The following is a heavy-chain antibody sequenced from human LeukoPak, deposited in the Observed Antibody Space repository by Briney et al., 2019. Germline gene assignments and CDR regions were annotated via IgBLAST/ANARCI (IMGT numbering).Heavy chain of an antibody. D-gene: IGHD3-16*01. CDR1: GGSFSGYY. J-gene: IGHJ6*03. CDR2: IYTSGST. V-gene: IGHV4-59*10. CDR3: ARVWAPGYYYYMDV. Sequence: PSETLSLTCAVYGGSFSGYYWSWIRQPAGKGLEWIGRIYTSGSTNYNPSLKSRVTMSVDTSKNQFSLKLSSVTAADTAVYYCARVWAPGYYYYMDVWGKGTTVTVSS.